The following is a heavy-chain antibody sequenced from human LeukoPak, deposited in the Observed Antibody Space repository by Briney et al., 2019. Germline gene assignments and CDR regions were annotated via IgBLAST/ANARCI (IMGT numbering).Heavy chain of an antibody. CDR3: ARERRGYSYGPSAFDI. V-gene: IGHV3-30*04. D-gene: IGHD5-18*01. Sequence: PGGSLRLSCAASGFTFSSYAMHWVRQAPGKGLEWVAVISYDGSNKYYADSVKGRFTISRDNSKNTLYLQMNSLRAEDTAVYYCARERRGYSYGPSAFDIWGQGTMVTVSS. J-gene: IGHJ3*02. CDR1: GFTFSSYA. CDR2: ISYDGSNK.